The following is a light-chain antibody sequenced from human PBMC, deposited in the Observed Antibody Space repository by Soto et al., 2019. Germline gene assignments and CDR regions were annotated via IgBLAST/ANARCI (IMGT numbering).Light chain of an antibody. CDR1: QDLGGR. CDR2: AAS. J-gene: IGKJ5*01. Sequence: DIQMTQSPSSLSASVGDRVTITCRASQDLGGRLAWFQQKPGKAPKSLIYAASRLQFGVPSRFSGRGSETDFTLTITSLQSEDFATYFCQQSYLYPLTFGQGTRLDI. CDR3: QQSYLYPLT. V-gene: IGKV1-16*01.